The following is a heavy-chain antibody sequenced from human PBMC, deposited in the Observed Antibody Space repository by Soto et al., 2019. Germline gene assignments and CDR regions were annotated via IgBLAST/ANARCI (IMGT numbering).Heavy chain of an antibody. CDR3: ATDREEVVVVAATLFDY. CDR1: GFTFSSYA. V-gene: IGHV3-23*01. Sequence: EVQLLESGGGLVQPGGSLRLSCAASGFTFSSYAMSWVRQAPGKGLEWVSAISGSGGSTYYADSVKGRFTISRDNSKNTLYLQMNSLRAEDTAVYYCATDREEVVVVAATLFDYWGQGTLVTVSS. CDR2: ISGSGGST. J-gene: IGHJ4*02. D-gene: IGHD2-15*01.